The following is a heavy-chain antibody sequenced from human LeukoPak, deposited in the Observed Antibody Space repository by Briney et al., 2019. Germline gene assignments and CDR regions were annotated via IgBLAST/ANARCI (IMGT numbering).Heavy chain of an antibody. J-gene: IGHJ4*02. CDR3: ARDTYDSSGYYAHLDY. CDR2: IKQDGSEK. CDR1: GFTFSSYW. Sequence: WRSLRLSCAASGFTFSSYWMSWVRQAPGKGLEFVANIKQDGSEKYYVDSVKGRFTISRDNAKNSLYLQMSSLRAEDTAVYYCARDTYDSSGYYAHLDYWGQGTLVTVSS. D-gene: IGHD3-22*01. V-gene: IGHV3-7*01.